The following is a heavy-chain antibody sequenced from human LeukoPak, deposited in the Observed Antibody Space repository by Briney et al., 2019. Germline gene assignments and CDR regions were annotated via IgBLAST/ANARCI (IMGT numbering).Heavy chain of an antibody. V-gene: IGHV1-2*02. CDR2: INPNSGGT. J-gene: IGHJ4*02. CDR3: ARDHLGSTAGYDY. Sequence: ASVKASCKASGYTFTGYYMHWVRQAPGQGLEWMGWINPNSGGTNYAQKFQGRVTMTRDTSISTAYMELSRLRSDDTAVYCCARDHLGSTAGYDYWGQGTLVTVSS. CDR1: GYTFTGYY. D-gene: IGHD5/OR15-5a*01.